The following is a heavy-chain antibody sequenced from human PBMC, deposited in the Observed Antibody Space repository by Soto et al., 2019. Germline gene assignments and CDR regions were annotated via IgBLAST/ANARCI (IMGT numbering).Heavy chain of an antibody. Sequence: ASETLSLTCTVSGGSISSYYWSWIRQPPGKGLEWIGYIYYSGSTNYNPSLKSRVTISVDTSKNQFSLKLSSVTAADTAVYYCARGAGGYSYGVYGMDVWGQGTTVTVSS. CDR2: IYYSGST. J-gene: IGHJ6*02. CDR1: GGSISSYY. CDR3: ARGAGGYSYGVYGMDV. V-gene: IGHV4-59*01. D-gene: IGHD5-18*01.